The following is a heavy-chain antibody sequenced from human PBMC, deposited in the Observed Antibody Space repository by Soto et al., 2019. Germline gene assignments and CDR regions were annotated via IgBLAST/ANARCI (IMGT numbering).Heavy chain of an antibody. Sequence: SETLSLTCTVSGGPISSYYWSWIRQPPGKGLEWIGYIYYSGSTNYNPSLKSRVTISVDTSKNQFSLKLSSVTAADTAVYYCARFHYGSGRPPISPYFDYWGQGTLVTVSS. CDR3: ARFHYGSGRPPISPYFDY. CDR1: GGPISSYY. V-gene: IGHV4-59*01. D-gene: IGHD3-10*01. CDR2: IYYSGST. J-gene: IGHJ4*02.